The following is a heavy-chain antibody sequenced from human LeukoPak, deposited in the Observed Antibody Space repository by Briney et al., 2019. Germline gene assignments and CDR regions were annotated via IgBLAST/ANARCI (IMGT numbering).Heavy chain of an antibody. J-gene: IGHJ4*02. D-gene: IGHD2-2*01. Sequence: ETLSLTCAVYGGSFSGYYLSWIRQPPGKGLEWVGRIKSKTDGGTTDYAAPVKGRFTISRDDSKNTLYLQMNSLKTEDTAVYYCSRDWAVLKSSLFLDYWGQGTLVTVSP. CDR1: GGSFSGYY. V-gene: IGHV3-15*01. CDR3: SRDWAVLKSSLFLDY. CDR2: IKSKTDGGTT.